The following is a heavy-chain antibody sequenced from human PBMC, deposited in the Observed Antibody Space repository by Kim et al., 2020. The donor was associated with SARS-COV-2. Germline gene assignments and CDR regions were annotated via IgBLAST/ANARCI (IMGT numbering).Heavy chain of an antibody. CDR1: GFTFSSYE. Sequence: GGSLRLSCAASGFTFSSYEMNWVRQAPGKGLEWVSYISSSGSTIYYADSVKGRFTISRDNAKNSLYLQMNSLRAEDTAVYYCARFDNHYYGSGRNDYYYYGMDVWGQGTTVTVSS. J-gene: IGHJ6*02. CDR2: ISSSGSTI. CDR3: ARFDNHYYGSGRNDYYYYGMDV. V-gene: IGHV3-48*03. D-gene: IGHD3-10*01.